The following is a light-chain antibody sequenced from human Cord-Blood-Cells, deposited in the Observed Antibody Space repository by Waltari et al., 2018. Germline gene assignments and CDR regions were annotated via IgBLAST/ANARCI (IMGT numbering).Light chain of an antibody. CDR1: QCVSSY. Sequence: VIWLTQSPSLLSACTGDTVTMSCRMSQCVSSYLAWYQQKPGKAPELLIYAASTLQSGLTSRFSGSGSRTDFTLTISCLQSEDFATYYCQQYYSFPYTFGQGTKLEIK. CDR3: QQYYSFPYT. J-gene: IGKJ2*01. CDR2: AAS. V-gene: IGKV1D-8*01.